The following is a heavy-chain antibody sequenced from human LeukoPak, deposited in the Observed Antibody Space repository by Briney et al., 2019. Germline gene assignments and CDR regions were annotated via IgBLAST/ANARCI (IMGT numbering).Heavy chain of an antibody. D-gene: IGHD3-10*01. CDR3: ARAKVLLWFGELFGSDAFDI. CDR1: GFTFSSYG. CDR2: IWYDGSNK. J-gene: IGHJ3*02. V-gene: IGHV3-33*01. Sequence: GGSLRLSCAASGFTFSSYGMHWVRQAPGQGLEGVAVIWYDGSNKYYADSVKGRFTISRDNSKNTLYLQMTSLRAEDTAVYYCARAKVLLWFGELFGSDAFDIWGQGTMVTVSS.